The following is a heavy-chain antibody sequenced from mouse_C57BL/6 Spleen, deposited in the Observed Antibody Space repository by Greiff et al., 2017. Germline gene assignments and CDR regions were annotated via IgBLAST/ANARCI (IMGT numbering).Heavy chain of an antibody. CDR1: GYTFTSYW. Sequence: QVQLQQPGAELVRPGSSVKLSCKASGYTFTSYWMHWVKQRPIQGLEWIGNIDPSDSETHYNQKFKDKATLTVDKSSSTAYMQLSSLTSEDSAVYYGARSHDYDGAWFAYWGQGTLVTVSA. J-gene: IGHJ3*01. CDR2: IDPSDSET. D-gene: IGHD2-4*01. V-gene: IGHV1-52*01. CDR3: ARSHDYDGAWFAY.